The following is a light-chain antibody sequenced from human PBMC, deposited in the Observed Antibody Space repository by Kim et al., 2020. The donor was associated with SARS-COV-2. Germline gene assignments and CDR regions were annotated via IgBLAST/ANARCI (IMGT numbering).Light chain of an antibody. CDR3: QSYDSSLSGWV. V-gene: IGLV1-40*01. J-gene: IGLJ3*02. CDR1: SSNIGAGYD. CDR2: GNS. Sequence: RVTSAGTGSSSNIGAGYDVHWYQQLPGTAPKLLICGNSNRPSGVPDRFSGSKSGTSASLAITGLQAEDEADYYCQSYDSSLSGWVFGGGTQLTVL.